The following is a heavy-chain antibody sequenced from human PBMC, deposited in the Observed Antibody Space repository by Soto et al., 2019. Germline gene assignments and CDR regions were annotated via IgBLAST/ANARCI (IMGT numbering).Heavy chain of an antibody. D-gene: IGHD3-22*01. Sequence: QVQLQESGPGLVKPSQTLSLTCTVSGDSISNGRYYWSWIRQHPGKALECIGYVSYSGSPYYNPSLKSRLTISLDTSQNQFSLKLSFVTAADTAIYYCARAREYYDTEFDPWGQGALVSVSS. J-gene: IGHJ5*02. V-gene: IGHV4-31*03. CDR1: GDSISNGRYY. CDR3: ARAREYYDTEFDP. CDR2: VSYSGSP.